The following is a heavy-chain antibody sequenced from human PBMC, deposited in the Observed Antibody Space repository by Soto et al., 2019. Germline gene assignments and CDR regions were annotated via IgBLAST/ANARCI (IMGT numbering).Heavy chain of an antibody. J-gene: IGHJ6*02. CDR1: GFTFGDHA. CDR3: AKDNGGVVSVPRGGSYAYYGMDV. V-gene: IGHV3-9*01. CDR2: ISWDSGTI. D-gene: IGHD3-16*01. Sequence: EVQLVESGGDLVQPGGSLRLSCAASGFTFGDHAMHWVRQVPGRGLEWVSGISWDSGTIDYGDSVKGRFTISRDNAKNSLYLQMNSLRPEDTAFYFWAKDNGGVVSVPRGGSYAYYGMDVWGQGTTVTVSS.